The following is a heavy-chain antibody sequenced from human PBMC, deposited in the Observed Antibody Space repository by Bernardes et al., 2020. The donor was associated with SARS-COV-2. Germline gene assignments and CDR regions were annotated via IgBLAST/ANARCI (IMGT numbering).Heavy chain of an antibody. D-gene: IGHD2-2*01. CDR1: GFTFSSYA. J-gene: IGHJ6*02. CDR2: ISGSGGST. Sequence: GGSLRLSCAASGFTFSSYAMSWVRQAPGKGLEWVSAISGSGGSTYYADSVKGRFTISRDNSKNTLYLQMNSLRAEDTAVYYCAKDWIVVPAAEQYNYYYYGMDVWGQGTTVTVSS. V-gene: IGHV3-23*01. CDR3: AKDWIVVPAAEQYNYYYYGMDV.